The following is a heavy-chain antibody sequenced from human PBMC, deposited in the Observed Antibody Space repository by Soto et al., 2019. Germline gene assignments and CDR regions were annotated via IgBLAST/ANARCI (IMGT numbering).Heavy chain of an antibody. D-gene: IGHD3-10*01. Sequence: EVQLVESGGGLVQPGGSLRLSCAASGFIFSNYWMSWVRQVPGRGLEWLAYIRQDGSEKYYVGSLKGRFIISRDNANSSLYPQMNSLRAEDTAMYYCARDRGIDALDIWGQGTMVTVSS. CDR2: IRQDGSEK. J-gene: IGHJ3*02. CDR3: ARDRGIDALDI. CDR1: GFIFSNYW. V-gene: IGHV3-7*05.